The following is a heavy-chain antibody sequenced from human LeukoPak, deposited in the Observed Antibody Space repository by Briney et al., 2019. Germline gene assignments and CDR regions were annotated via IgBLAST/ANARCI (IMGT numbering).Heavy chain of an antibody. CDR3: AREGYGDYFDY. D-gene: IGHD4-17*01. V-gene: IGHV3-74*01. CDR2: INSDGSST. Sequence: GGSLRLSCAASGFTFSSYWMHWVRQAPGKGLVWVSRINSDGSSTSYADSVKGRFTISRDNAKSTLYLQMNSLRAEDTAVYYCAREGYGDYFDYWGQGTLVTVSS. J-gene: IGHJ4*02. CDR1: GFTFSSYW.